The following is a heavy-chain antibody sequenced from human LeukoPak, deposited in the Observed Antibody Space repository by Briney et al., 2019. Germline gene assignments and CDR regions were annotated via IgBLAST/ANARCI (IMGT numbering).Heavy chain of an antibody. Sequence: GGSLRLSCAASGFTFSSYNMNWVRQAPGKGLEWVTSISSSISYIYYADSVKGRFTISRDNAKNSLYLQMNSLRAEDTAVYYCARDQGIEVPLYYGMDVWGKGTTVTVSS. J-gene: IGHJ6*04. V-gene: IGHV3-21*01. CDR2: ISSSISYI. CDR1: GFTFSSYN. D-gene: IGHD2-21*01. CDR3: ARDQGIEVPLYYGMDV.